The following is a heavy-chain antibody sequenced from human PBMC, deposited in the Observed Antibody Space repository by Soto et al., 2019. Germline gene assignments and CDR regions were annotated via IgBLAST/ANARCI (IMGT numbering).Heavy chain of an antibody. J-gene: IGHJ5*02. Sequence: PXESLRLSGAASGFIFENFGMSWVRQAPGKGLEWISSISGSGFKKYYADSVKGRFTISRDNSKSTVYLELNNLSAEDTAVYHCAKNQGVELVPLATVDWFDPWGQGSVVTVSS. CDR1: GFIFENFG. D-gene: IGHD1-26*01. CDR2: ISGSGFKK. CDR3: AKNQGVELVPLATVDWFDP. V-gene: IGHV3-23*01.